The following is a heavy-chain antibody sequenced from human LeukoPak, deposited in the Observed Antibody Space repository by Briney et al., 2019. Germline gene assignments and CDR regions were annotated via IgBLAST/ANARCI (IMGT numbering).Heavy chain of an antibody. J-gene: IGHJ4*02. Sequence: PGGSLRLSCAASGFTFTNYGMHWVRQAPGKGLEWVSAISGSSATRHYADSVKGRFTISRDNSKSTLSLQMNSLRAEDTAVYYCAKAGPFYFDGWGQGILVTVSS. CDR1: GFTFTNYG. CDR3: AKAGPFYFDG. V-gene: IGHV3-23*01. CDR2: ISGSSATR.